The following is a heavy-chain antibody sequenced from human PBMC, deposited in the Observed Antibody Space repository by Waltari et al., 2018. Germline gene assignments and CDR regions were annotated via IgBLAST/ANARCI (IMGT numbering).Heavy chain of an antibody. CDR1: GFTFSSYG. CDR2: ISSSSSYI. Sequence: EVQLVASGGGLVKPGGSLRLSCAASGFTFSSYGMHRVRQAPGKGLEWVSSISSSSSYIYYADSVKGRFTISRDNAKNSLYLQMNSLRAEDTAVYYCAREWDYLADYWGQGTLVTVSS. CDR3: AREWDYLADY. D-gene: IGHD1-7*01. J-gene: IGHJ4*02. V-gene: IGHV3-21*01.